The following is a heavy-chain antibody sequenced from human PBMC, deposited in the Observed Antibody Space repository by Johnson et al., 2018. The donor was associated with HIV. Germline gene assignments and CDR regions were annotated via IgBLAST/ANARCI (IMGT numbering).Heavy chain of an antibody. V-gene: IGHV3-7*05. CDR1: GFTFSSYW. J-gene: IGHJ3*02. CDR2: IKQDGSEK. Sequence: VQLVESGGGVVQPGRSLRLSCAASGFTFSSYWMSWVRQAPGKGLKWVANIKQDGSEKYYVDSVKGRFTISRDNAKNSLYLQMNSLRAEDTAVYYCAGVGQLVSSGHAFDIWGQGTMVTVSS. D-gene: IGHD6-6*01. CDR3: AGVGQLVSSGHAFDI.